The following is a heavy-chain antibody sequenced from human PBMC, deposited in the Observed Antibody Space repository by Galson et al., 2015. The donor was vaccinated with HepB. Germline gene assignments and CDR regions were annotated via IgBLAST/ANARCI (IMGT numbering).Heavy chain of an antibody. V-gene: IGHV3-74*01. CDR2: INSDGSST. J-gene: IGHJ6*03. Sequence: SLRLSCAASGFTFSSYWMHWVRQAPGKGLVWVSRINSDGSSTSYADSVKGRFTISRDNAKNTLYLQMNSLRAEDTAVYYCARGATMGSYYYYMDVWGKGTTVTVSS. CDR1: GFTFSSYW. D-gene: IGHD5-12*01. CDR3: ARGATMGSYYYYMDV.